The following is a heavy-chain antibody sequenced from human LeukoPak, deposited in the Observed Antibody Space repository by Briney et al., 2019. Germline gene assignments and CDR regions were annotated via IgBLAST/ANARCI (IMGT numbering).Heavy chain of an antibody. V-gene: IGHV3-23*01. CDR2: ISGSGGST. D-gene: IGHD4-17*01. Sequence: GSLRPSCAASGFTFSSYAMSWVRQAPGKGLEWVSAISGSGGSTYYADSVKGRFTISRDNSKNTLYLQMNSLRAEDTAVYYCAKDRTVTTWFGDWGQGTLVTVSS. CDR3: AKDRTVTTWFGD. J-gene: IGHJ4*02. CDR1: GFTFSSYA.